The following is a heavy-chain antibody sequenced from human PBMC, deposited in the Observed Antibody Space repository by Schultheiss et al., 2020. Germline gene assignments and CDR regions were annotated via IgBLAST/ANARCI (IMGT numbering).Heavy chain of an antibody. V-gene: IGHV3-9*01. Sequence: GGSLRLSCAASGFTFDDYAMHWVRQAPGKGLEWVSGISWNSGSIGYADSVKGRFTISRDNAKNSLYLQMNSLRAEDTALYYCAKGGDTHPRGHYSDHYFDYWGQGTLGTVSS. D-gene: IGHD3-16*01. CDR3: AKGGDTHPRGHYSDHYFDY. CDR2: ISWNSGSI. CDR1: GFTFDDYA. J-gene: IGHJ4*02.